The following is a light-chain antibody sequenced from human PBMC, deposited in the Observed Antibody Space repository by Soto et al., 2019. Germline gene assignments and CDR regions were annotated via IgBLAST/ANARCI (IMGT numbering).Light chain of an antibody. CDR2: GAS. CDR1: QSVSSS. CDR3: QQRSNWPVT. V-gene: IGKV3-11*01. J-gene: IGKJ5*01. Sequence: EIVLTQSPATLSSSPGERATLSCRASQSVSSSLAWYHQKPGQAPRLLIYGASNRAGGIPARFSCSGSRTDFTLTISSLEHEDFAVSYCQQRSNWPVTFGQGTRLEIK.